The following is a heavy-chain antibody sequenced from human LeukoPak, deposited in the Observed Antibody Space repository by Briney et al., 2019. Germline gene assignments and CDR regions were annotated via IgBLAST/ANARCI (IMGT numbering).Heavy chain of an antibody. V-gene: IGHV4-34*01. CDR3: VRGSRHSPVVPGSTRGYTWSAP. J-gene: IGHJ5*02. CDR1: GGSFSGYY. Sequence: SETLSLTCAVYGGSFSGYYWSWLRQPPGKGLEWIGEINHSGSTNYNPSLKSRVTLSVDTSKSQLSLTLGSVTAADTALYYCVRGSRHSPVVPGSTRGYTWSAPWGQGTLVTVSS. CDR2: INHSGST. D-gene: IGHD2-15*01.